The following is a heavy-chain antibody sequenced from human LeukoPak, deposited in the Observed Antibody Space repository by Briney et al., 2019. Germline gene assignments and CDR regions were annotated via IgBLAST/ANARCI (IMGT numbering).Heavy chain of an antibody. D-gene: IGHD2-15*01. J-gene: IGHJ5*02. CDR2: ISGSSSYM. V-gene: IGHV3-21*01. Sequence: GGSLRLSCAASGFTFNNYNMNWVRQAPGKGLEWVSSISGSSSYMYYADSIKGRFTISSDNAKNSLYLQMNNLRAEDTAVYYCAAYCVGGSCYRYSYDPWGQGTLVTVSS. CDR3: AAYCVGGSCYRYSYDP. CDR1: GFTFNNYN.